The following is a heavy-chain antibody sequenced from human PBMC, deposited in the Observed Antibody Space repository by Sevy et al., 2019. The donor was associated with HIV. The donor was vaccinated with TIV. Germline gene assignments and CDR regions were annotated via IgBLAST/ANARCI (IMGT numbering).Heavy chain of an antibody. D-gene: IGHD6-6*01. CDR1: GFTFSSYA. CDR3: ARNGGATRPFRYYYCMDV. J-gene: IGHJ6*02. V-gene: IGHV3-30-3*01. CDR2: ISYDGSKK. Sequence: GGSLRLSCAASGFTFSSYAMHWVRQAPGKGLEWVAVISYDGSKKYYADSVKGRFTISRDKSKNTLYLQMNSLRAEDTAVYYCARNGGATRPFRYYYCMDVWGQGTTVTVSS.